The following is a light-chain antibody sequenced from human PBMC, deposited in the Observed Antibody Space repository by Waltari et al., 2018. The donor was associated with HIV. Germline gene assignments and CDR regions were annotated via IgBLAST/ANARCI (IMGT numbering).Light chain of an antibody. J-gene: IGKJ2*01. CDR1: QSVSSN. V-gene: IGKV3-15*01. CDR2: GAS. CDR3: QQFNNCPYT. Sequence: EIVMTRSPATLSVSPGERATLSCRASQSVSSNLAWYQQKPGQAPRLLIYGASTRATGIPARCGGSGSGTEFTLTISSLQSEDFAVYYCQQFNNCPYTFGQGTKLEIK.